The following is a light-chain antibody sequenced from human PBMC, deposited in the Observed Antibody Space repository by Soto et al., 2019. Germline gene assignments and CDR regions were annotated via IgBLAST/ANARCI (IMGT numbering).Light chain of an antibody. V-gene: IGKV1-39*01. CDR2: AAS. CDR3: PQSYSTPWT. CDR1: QSISNH. Sequence: DIQITHTPSSLSASLEYMGIISFRASQSISNHLNWYQQKPGKAPKLLIYAASSLQSGVPSRFSGSGSGTDFTLTISMLQPEDFATYYCPQSYSTPWTFGQGTKVDIK. J-gene: IGKJ1*01.